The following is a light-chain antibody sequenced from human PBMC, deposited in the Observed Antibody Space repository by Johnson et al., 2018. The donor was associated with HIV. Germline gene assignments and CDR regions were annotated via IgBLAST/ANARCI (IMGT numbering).Light chain of an antibody. V-gene: IGLV1-51*02. CDR2: EDY. J-gene: IGLJ1*01. Sequence: QAVLTQPPSVSAAPGQKVTISCSGSRSNIGNNYVSWYQHLPGTAPKLLIYEDYKRPSGIPDRFSGSKSGASATLGITGLQTGDEADYYCGVWDASLSPLYVFGTGTTITVL. CDR1: RSNIGNNY. CDR3: GVWDASLSPLYV.